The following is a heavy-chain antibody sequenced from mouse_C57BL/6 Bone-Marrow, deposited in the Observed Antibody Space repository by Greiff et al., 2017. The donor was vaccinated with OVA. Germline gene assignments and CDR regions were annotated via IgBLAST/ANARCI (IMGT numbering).Heavy chain of an antibody. CDR1: GYAFTNYL. V-gene: IGHV1-54*01. D-gene: IGHD1-1*01. J-gene: IGHJ1*03. Sequence: QVQLQQSGAELVRPGTSVKVSCKASGYAFTNYLIEWVKQRPGQGLEWIGVINPGSGGTNYNEKFKGKATLTADKSSSTAYMQLSSLTSEDSAVYFWARTDYGSRGGYFDVWGTGTTVTVSS. CDR3: ARTDYGSRGGYFDV. CDR2: INPGSGGT.